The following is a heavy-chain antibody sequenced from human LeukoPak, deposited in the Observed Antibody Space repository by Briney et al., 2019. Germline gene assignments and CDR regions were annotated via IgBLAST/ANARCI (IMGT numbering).Heavy chain of an antibody. V-gene: IGHV1-18*01. CDR1: GYTFTNYG. J-gene: IGHJ5*02. D-gene: IGHD1-1*01. CDR3: ARVQYNWSDKPQWFDP. Sequence: ASVKVSCKPSGYTFTNYGISWARQAPGQGLERMGWISAYNNNTNFAQTFQDRVSMTTDTSTGTAYVELSSLRSDDTAIYYCARVQYNWSDKPQWFDPWGQGPLVPVSS. CDR2: ISAYNNNT.